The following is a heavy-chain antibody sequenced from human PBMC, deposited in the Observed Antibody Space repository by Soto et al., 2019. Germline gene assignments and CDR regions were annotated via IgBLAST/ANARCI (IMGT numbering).Heavy chain of an antibody. Sequence: PGGSLRLSCAASGFTFSSYDMHWVRQATGKGLEWVSSIGTAGDTYYPDSLKFRFSISRENANNSLYLQMNSLRAGDTAVYYCARALPVPAAEHESDYWGQGTLVTVSS. CDR2: IGTAGDT. V-gene: IGHV3-13*01. CDR1: GFTFSSYD. J-gene: IGHJ4*02. CDR3: ARALPVPAAEHESDY. D-gene: IGHD2-2*01.